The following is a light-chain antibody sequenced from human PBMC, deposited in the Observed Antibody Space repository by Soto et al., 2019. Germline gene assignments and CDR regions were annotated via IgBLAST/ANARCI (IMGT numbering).Light chain of an antibody. CDR3: AAWDASLNGVI. J-gene: IGLJ2*01. CDR2: SNN. V-gene: IGLV1-44*01. Sequence: QSVLTQPPSASGTPGQRVTISCSGSSSNIGTYTVNWYQQVPGTAPKLLIYSNNQRPSGVPDRFSGSKSGPSASLAISGLQSEDEADYYCAAWDASLNGVIFGGGTKLTVL. CDR1: SSNIGTYT.